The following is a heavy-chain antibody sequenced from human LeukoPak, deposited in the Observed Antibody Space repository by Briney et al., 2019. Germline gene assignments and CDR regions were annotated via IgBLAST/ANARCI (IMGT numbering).Heavy chain of an antibody. CDR2: ISGRGGST. D-gene: IGHD2-2*01. CDR1: GFTFSSYA. V-gene: IGHV3-23*01. J-gene: IGHJ6*03. Sequence: GGSLRLSCAASGFTFSSYAMSCVRQAPGQGLECVSAISGRGGSTYYADSVKGRFTIYRDNSKNTPYLQMNSLRAEETAVYYCASRYCSSTSCLGMPYYYYYMDVWGKGTTVTISS. CDR3: ASRYCSSTSCLGMPYYYYYMDV.